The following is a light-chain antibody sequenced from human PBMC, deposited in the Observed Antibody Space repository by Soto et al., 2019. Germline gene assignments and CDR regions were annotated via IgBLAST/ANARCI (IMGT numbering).Light chain of an antibody. J-gene: IGKJ5*01. V-gene: IGKV1-33*01. Sequence: DVQITHSPSSVSASVLNTVPITCQTSQDIKKFLNWYQQKPGKAPKLLIYDVSNLETGVPSRFSGSGSETHFTLTINSLQPEDIATYYCQQYDNYDITFGQGTRLEN. CDR1: QDIKKF. CDR3: QQYDNYDIT. CDR2: DVS.